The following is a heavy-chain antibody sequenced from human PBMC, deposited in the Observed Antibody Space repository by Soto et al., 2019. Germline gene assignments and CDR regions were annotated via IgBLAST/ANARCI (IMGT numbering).Heavy chain of an antibody. CDR2: ISAYNGNT. J-gene: IGHJ4*01. Sequence: QVQLLQSGAGVMKPGPSVKVSGKASGYTFSIYFITWVRQAPGQGLEWMGWISAYNGNTNYAQNLQGRVTMTTDRSTSTAYMEPTSLRSDDTAVYYCARDLPPVDYWGHGTLVTVSS. CDR1: GYTFSIYF. CDR3: ARDLPPVDY. V-gene: IGHV1-18*01.